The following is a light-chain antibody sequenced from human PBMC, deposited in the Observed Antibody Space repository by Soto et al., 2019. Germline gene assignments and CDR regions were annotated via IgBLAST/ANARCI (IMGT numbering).Light chain of an antibody. V-gene: IGLV2-14*03. CDR3: SSYTASSTYV. CDR1: SSDVGGYNY. J-gene: IGLJ1*01. Sequence: QSAVTQPASVSGSPGQSITISCTGTSSDVGGYNYVSWYQHHPGKAPKLMIFDVSNRPSGVSNRFSGSKSGNTASLTISGFQAEDEADYYCSSYTASSTYVFGTGTRSPS. CDR2: DVS.